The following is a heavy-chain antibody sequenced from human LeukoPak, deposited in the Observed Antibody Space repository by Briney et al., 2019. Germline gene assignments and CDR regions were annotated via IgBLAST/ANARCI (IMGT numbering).Heavy chain of an antibody. CDR1: GFTFSSYG. J-gene: IGHJ6*02. V-gene: IGHV3-30*03. Sequence: GGSLRLSCAASGFTFSSYGMHWVRQAPGKGLEWVAVISYDGSNKYYADSVKGRFTISRDNSKDTLYLQMNSLRAEDTAVYYCARDGMDVWGQGTTVTVSS. CDR2: ISYDGSNK. CDR3: ARDGMDV.